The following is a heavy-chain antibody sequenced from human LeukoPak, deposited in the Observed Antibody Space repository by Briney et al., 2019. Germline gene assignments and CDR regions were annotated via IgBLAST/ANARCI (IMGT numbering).Heavy chain of an antibody. V-gene: IGHV3-7*01. J-gene: IGHJ6*02. Sequence: PGGSLRLSCAVSGFTFSRHWMRWVREAPGKGLEWLANIKQDGSEKYYVDSVERRFNIPRDNAKNSLYLQMNSLRAEDTAVYYCARSYYGSGTSYGMDVWGQGTTVTVSS. CDR1: GFTFSRHW. CDR3: ARSYYGSGTSYGMDV. CDR2: IKQDGSEK. D-gene: IGHD3-10*01.